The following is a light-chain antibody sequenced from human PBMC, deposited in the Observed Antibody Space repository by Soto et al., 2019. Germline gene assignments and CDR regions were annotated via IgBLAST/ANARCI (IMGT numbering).Light chain of an antibody. CDR1: SSDVGGYNY. CDR3: QSYDGRPI. CDR2: DVS. V-gene: IGLV2-11*01. Sequence: QSALTQPRSVSGSPGQSVTISCTGTSSDVGGYNYVSWYQQHPGKAPKLMIYDVSKRPSGVPDRFSGSKSGTSASLAITGLQVEDEADYFCQSYDGRPIFGGGTKLTVL. J-gene: IGLJ2*01.